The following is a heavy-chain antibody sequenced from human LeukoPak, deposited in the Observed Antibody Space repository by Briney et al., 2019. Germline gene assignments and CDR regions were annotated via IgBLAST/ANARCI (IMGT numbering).Heavy chain of an antibody. CDR3: ARRVSRGYFDL. CDR1: GGSISSYY. Sequence: SETLSLTCTVSGGSISSYYWSWIRQPPGKGLEWIWSIYYSGNTYNNPSLKSRVTMSIDTSKNQLSLKLSSVTAADTAVYYFARRVSRGYFDLWGRGTLVTVSS. J-gene: IGHJ2*01. CDR2: IYYSGNT. V-gene: IGHV4-59*04.